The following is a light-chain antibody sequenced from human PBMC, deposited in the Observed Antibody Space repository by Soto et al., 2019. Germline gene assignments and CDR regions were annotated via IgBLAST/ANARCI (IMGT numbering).Light chain of an antibody. CDR1: QSVSSY. V-gene: IGKV3-11*01. J-gene: IGKJ1*01. CDR3: QQRSNWPPWT. Sequence: EIVLTQSPVTLSLSPWERATLSCRASQSVSSYLAWYQQKPGQAPRLLIYDASNRATGIPARFSGSGSGTDFTLTISSLEPEDFAVYYCQQRSNWPPWTFGQGTKVDIK. CDR2: DAS.